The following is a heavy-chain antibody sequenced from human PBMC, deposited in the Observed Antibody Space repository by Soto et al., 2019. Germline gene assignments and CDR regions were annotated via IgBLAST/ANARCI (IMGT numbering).Heavy chain of an antibody. CDR1: GGSISSSSYY. CDR2: IYYSGST. D-gene: IGHD5-12*01. Sequence: PSETLSLTCTVSGGSISSSSYYWGWIRHPPGKGLEWIGSIYYSGSTYYNPSLKSRVTISVDTSKNQFSLKLSSVTAADTAVYYCATAISTSGYDRYWYFDLWGRGTLVTVSS. V-gene: IGHV4-39*01. CDR3: ATAISTSGYDRYWYFDL. J-gene: IGHJ2*01.